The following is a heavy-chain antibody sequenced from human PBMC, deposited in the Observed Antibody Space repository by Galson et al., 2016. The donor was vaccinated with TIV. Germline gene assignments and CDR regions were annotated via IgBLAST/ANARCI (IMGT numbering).Heavy chain of an antibody. CDR1: AYSFIDYY. CDR3: ARGVLGVVGATDY. V-gene: IGHV1-2*06. CDR2: INPNSGAT. J-gene: IGHJ4*02. Sequence: QSGAEVTKPGASVKVSCKTSAYSFIDYYMHWVRQAPGQGLEWMGRINPNSGATNYAQKFQGRVTMTRDTSSSTAYMELSRLRSDDTAIYYCARGVLGVVGATDYWGQGTLVTVSS. D-gene: IGHD1-26*01.